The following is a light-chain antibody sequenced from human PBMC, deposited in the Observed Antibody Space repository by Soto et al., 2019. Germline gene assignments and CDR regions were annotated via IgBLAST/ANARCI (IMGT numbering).Light chain of an antibody. J-gene: IGKJ4*01. V-gene: IGKV3-11*01. Sequence: EIVLTQSPATLSLSPGERTTLSCRASQSVSSYLAWYQQKPGQAPRLLIYDASNMPTGIPARFSGSGSGTDFPLTISSLEPEDFAVYYCQQRSNLPLTFGGGTKVQIK. CDR2: DAS. CDR1: QSVSSY. CDR3: QQRSNLPLT.